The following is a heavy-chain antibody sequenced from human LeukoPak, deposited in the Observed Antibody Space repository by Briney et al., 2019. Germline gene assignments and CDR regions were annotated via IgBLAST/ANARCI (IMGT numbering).Heavy chain of an antibody. CDR3: AKRGYYDSGALRPPFEH. D-gene: IGHD3-22*01. Sequence: GGSLTLSCGASGFPFSDYAMRWVRQATGEGPEWVSAFTGGGRTYFAGSVEGRFTILRDSCEDTLYLPIASLRAEDTAIYYGAKRGYYDSGALRPPFEHWGQGTLVTVSS. CDR2: FTGGGRT. CDR1: GFPFSDYA. J-gene: IGHJ4*02. V-gene: IGHV3-23*01.